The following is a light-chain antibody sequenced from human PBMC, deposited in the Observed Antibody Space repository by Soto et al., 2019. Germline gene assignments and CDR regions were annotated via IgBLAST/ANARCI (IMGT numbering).Light chain of an antibody. J-gene: IGLJ2*01. CDR2: DVS. CDR3: CSHAGSFTLV. Sequence: QSALTQPRSVSGSPGQSVTISCTGTSSDVGGYNYVSWYQKYPGKAPRLMIYDVSKRPSGVPDRFSGSKSGNTASLTISGLQAEDEADYYCCSHAGSFTLVFGGGTQLNVL. V-gene: IGLV2-11*01. CDR1: SSDVGGYNY.